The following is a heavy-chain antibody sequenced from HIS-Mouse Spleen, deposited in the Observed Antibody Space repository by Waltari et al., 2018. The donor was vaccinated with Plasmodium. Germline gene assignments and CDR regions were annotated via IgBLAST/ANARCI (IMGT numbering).Heavy chain of an antibody. D-gene: IGHD1-26*01. CDR2: IYYSGST. J-gene: IGHJ4*02. Sequence: QVQLQESGPGLVKPSQTLSLTCTVSGGSITSGGYHWRWLRQHPGKGLEWIGYIYYSGSTYYNPSLKSRVTISVDTSKNQFSLKLSSVTAADTAVYYCASSCTGIVGAYFDYWGQGTLVTVSS. V-gene: IGHV4-31*03. CDR1: GGSITSGGYH. CDR3: ASSCTGIVGAYFDY.